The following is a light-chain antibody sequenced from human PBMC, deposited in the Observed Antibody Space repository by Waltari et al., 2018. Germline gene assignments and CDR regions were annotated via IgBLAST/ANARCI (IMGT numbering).Light chain of an antibody. Sequence: DIQMTKSPSYLSASLGDRVTITCRASQSVSDYLNWYQQKPGKAPRLLIYTASSLQSGVPSTFSGSVSGTEFTLTISSLQIEDFATYYCQQSYTTPYTFGQGTKLEIK. CDR2: TAS. J-gene: IGKJ2*01. V-gene: IGKV1-39*01. CDR1: QSVSDY. CDR3: QQSYTTPYT.